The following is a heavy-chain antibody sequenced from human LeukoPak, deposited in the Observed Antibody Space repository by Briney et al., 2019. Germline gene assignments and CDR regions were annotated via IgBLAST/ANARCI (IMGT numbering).Heavy chain of an antibody. D-gene: IGHD5-18*01. Sequence: PSETLSLTCTVSGGSIRTNTYYWGWVRQPPGKGLEWIGEIHHRGTTYYLPSLKSRVTMSVDTSKNHFSLELSSVSAADTAVYYSASVTYNGYQHFDNWGQGILIIVSS. V-gene: IGHV4-39*07. CDR2: IHHRGTT. CDR3: ASVTYNGYQHFDN. J-gene: IGHJ4*02. CDR1: GGSIRTNTYY.